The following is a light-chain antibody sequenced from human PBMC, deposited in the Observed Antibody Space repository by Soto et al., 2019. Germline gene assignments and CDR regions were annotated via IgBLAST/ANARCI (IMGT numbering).Light chain of an antibody. V-gene: IGKV3-11*01. CDR1: QRVSSY. J-gene: IGKJ4*01. Sequence: IVLTQSPATLSLSPGERATLSCRASQRVSSYLAWYQQNGGQASRLLIYDASSRAPGIPARFSGSGSGTDFTLTISSLEPEDFAVYDCQQRSVWPNFGGGTKVEIK. CDR3: QQRSVWPN. CDR2: DAS.